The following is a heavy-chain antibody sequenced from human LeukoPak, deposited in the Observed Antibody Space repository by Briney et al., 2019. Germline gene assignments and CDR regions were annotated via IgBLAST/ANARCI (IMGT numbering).Heavy chain of an antibody. J-gene: IGHJ4*02. CDR2: ISSSSSYI. D-gene: IGHD2-15*01. Sequence: GGSLRLSCAASGFMFSSNWMSWVRLAPGKGLEWVSSISSSSSYIYYADSVKGRFTISRDNAKNSLYLQMNSLRAEDTAVYYCASLVVAAPNWGQGTLVTVSS. V-gene: IGHV3-21*01. CDR3: ASLVVAAPN. CDR1: GFMFSSNW.